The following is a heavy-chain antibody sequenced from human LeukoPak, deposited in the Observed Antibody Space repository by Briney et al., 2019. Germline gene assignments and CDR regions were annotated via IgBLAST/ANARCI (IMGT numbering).Heavy chain of an antibody. D-gene: IGHD3-10*01. J-gene: IGHJ4*02. CDR2: IYYSGST. CDR3: ARLNYLKTFDY. CDR1: GGSISSYY. Sequence: PSETLSLTCTVSGGSISSYYWSWIRQPPGKGLEWIGYIYYSGSTNYNPSLKSRVTISVDTSKNQFSLKLSSVTAADTAVYYCARLNYLKTFDYWGQGTLVTVSS. V-gene: IGHV4-59*01.